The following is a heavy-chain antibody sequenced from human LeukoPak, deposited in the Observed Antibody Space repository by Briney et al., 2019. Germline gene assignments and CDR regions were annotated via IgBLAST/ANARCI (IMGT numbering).Heavy chain of an antibody. V-gene: IGHV6-1*01. D-gene: IGHD6-19*01. CDR3: ARLASGLNDGLDH. Sequence: SQTLSLTCAISGESVSSNSAAWNWIRQSPSRGLEWLGRTYHRSKWYNDYAVSVKSRITINPDTSKNQLSLQLNSMTPEDTAVYYCARLASGLNDGLDHWGQGILVTVSS. CDR1: GESVSSNSAA. CDR2: TYHRSKWYN. J-gene: IGHJ4*02.